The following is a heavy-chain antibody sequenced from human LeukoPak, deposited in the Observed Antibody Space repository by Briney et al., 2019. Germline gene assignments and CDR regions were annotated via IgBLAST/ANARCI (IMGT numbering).Heavy chain of an antibody. CDR2: IYTSGST. D-gene: IGHD3-3*01. V-gene: IGHV4-61*02. J-gene: IGHJ5*02. CDR1: GGSLSSGNYY. CDR3: ARDIHDFWSGYQGGSWFDP. Sequence: PSETLSLTCTVSGGSLSSGNYYWNWIRQPAGKGLEWIGLIYTSGSTYYNPSLKSRLTISLDTSKNQFSLKLSSVTAADTAVYYCARDIHDFWSGYQGGSWFDPWGQGTLVTVSS.